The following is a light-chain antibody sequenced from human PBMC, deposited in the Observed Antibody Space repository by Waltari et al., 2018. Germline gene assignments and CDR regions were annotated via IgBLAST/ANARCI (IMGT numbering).Light chain of an antibody. CDR2: EDN. CDR1: SGNIATNY. CDR3: QSFDSSHVV. J-gene: IGLJ2*01. Sequence: FMLTQPHSVSESPGKTVTISCTRSSGNIATNYVQWYQQRPGSAPTKVIYEDNQRPSGVPDRFSGSIDSSSNSASLIISGLKAEDEADYYCQSFDSSHVVFGEGTKLTVL. V-gene: IGLV6-57*03.